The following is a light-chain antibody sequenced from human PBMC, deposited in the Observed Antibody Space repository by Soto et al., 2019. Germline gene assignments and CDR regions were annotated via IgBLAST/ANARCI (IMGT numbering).Light chain of an antibody. CDR3: LQDFNYPRT. V-gene: IGKV1-6*01. Sequence: AIQVTQSPSSLSASVGDRVTITCRASQGIKNDLGWYQQKPGEAPRLLIYAASTVQIGVPSRFSGSGFGTEFTLTISSLQPEDSVTYYCLQDFNYPRTFGQGTRVEVK. CDR2: AAS. J-gene: IGKJ1*01. CDR1: QGIKND.